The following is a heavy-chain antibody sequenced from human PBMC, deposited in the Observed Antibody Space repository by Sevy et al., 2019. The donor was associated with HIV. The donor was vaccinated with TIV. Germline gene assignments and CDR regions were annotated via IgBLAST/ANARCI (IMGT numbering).Heavy chain of an antibody. CDR2: ISSSSSTI. Sequence: GGSLRLSCAASGFTFSSYSMNWVRQAPGKGLEWVSYISSSSSTIYYADSVKGRFTISRDNAKNSLYLQMNSLRAEDTAVYYCARTIFGRLAVWFDPWGQGTLVTVSS. D-gene: IGHD3-3*01. V-gene: IGHV3-48*01. CDR1: GFTFSSYS. CDR3: ARTIFGRLAVWFDP. J-gene: IGHJ5*02.